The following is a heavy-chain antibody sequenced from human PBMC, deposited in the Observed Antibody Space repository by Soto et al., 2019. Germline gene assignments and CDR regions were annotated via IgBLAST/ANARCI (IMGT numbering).Heavy chain of an antibody. CDR1: GFTFSDYW. Sequence: EMQLVESGGGLVQPGGSLRLSCTVSGFTFSDYWMHWVRQTPGKGLMWVSRINGDGTVTSSADSVEGRYTIARDKAKNTLYLQVNSLRAEDTAVYYCASASVADAFELWGQGTMVAVSS. CDR3: ASASVADAFEL. D-gene: IGHD2-21*01. V-gene: IGHV3-74*01. J-gene: IGHJ3*01. CDR2: INGDGTVT.